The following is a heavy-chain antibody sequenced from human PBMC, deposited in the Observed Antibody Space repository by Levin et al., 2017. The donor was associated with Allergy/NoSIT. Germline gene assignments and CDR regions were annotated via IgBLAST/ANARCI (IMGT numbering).Heavy chain of an antibody. J-gene: IGHJ5*02. V-gene: IGHV4-39*01. CDR1: GGSIRSSSYY. CDR3: ARPAAGTNWFDP. Sequence: SQTLSLTCTVSGGSIRSSSYYWGWIRQPPGKGLEWIGSIYYSGSTYYNPSLKSRVTISVDTSKNQFSLKLSSVTAADTAVYYCARPAAGTNWFDPWGQGTLVTVSS. CDR2: IYYSGST. D-gene: IGHD6-13*01.